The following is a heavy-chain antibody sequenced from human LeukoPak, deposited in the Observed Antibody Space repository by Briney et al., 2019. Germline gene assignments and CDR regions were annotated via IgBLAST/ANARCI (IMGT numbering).Heavy chain of an antibody. CDR1: GFTFSSYS. J-gene: IGHJ4*02. CDR2: ISSSSSYI. D-gene: IGHD2-15*01. Sequence: GGSLRLSCAASGFTFSSYSMNWVRQAPGKGLEWVSSISSSSSYIYYADSVKGRFTISRDNAKNSLYLQMNSLRAEDTAVYYCARDPLAVAATTDYWGQGTLVTVSS. CDR3: ARDPLAVAATTDY. V-gene: IGHV3-21*01.